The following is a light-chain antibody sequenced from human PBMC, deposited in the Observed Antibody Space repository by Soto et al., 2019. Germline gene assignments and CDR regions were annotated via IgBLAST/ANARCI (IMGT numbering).Light chain of an antibody. CDR3: QQFGSSPGFT. CDR2: AAS. Sequence: EIVLTQSPATLSLSPGERATLSCRASQSINNRYLAWYQQKPGQAPSLLIYAASSRATGIPDRFSGSVSGTDFTLTIGRLEPEDFAVYYCQQFGSSPGFTFGPGTKVDIK. CDR1: QSINNRY. V-gene: IGKV3-20*01. J-gene: IGKJ3*01.